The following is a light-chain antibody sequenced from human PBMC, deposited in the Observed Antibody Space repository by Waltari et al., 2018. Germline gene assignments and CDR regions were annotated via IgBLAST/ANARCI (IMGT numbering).Light chain of an antibody. CDR3: QTGGHGTWV. V-gene: IGLV4-69*01. J-gene: IGLJ3*02. CDR1: SGHSRNV. CDR2: VNSDGSH. Sequence: QLVLTQSPSASASLGASVRLTCTLSSGHSRNVIACHQQQPGKGPRYLMKVNSDGSHKKGDEIPDRFSGSSSGAERYLTISSLQSEDEGDYYCQTGGHGTWVFGGGTKLTVL.